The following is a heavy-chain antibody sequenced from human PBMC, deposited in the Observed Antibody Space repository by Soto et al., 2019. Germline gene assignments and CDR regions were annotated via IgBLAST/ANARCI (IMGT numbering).Heavy chain of an antibody. CDR3: ARDIDSYGYLTIAAAGTWTAFDI. Sequence: SVKVSCKASGGTFSSYAISWVRQAPGQGLEWMGGIIPTFGTANYAQKFQGRVTITADESTSTAYMELSSLRSEDTAVYYCARDIDSYGYLTIAAAGTWTAFDIWGQGTMVTVSS. CDR1: GGTFSSYA. V-gene: IGHV1-69*13. J-gene: IGHJ3*02. D-gene: IGHD6-13*01. CDR2: IIPTFGTA.